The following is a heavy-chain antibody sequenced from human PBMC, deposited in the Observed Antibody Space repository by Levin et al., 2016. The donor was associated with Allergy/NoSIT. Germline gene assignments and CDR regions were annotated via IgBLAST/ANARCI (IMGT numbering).Heavy chain of an antibody. D-gene: IGHD1-26*01. V-gene: IGHV4-30-4*01. CDR2: IYYSGST. Sequence: RQAPGKGLEWIGYIYYSGSTYYNPSLKSRVTISVDTSKNQFSLKLSSVTAADTAVYYCARDDGGSYWGHFDYWGQGTLVTVSS. J-gene: IGHJ4*02. CDR3: ARDDGGSYWGHFDY.